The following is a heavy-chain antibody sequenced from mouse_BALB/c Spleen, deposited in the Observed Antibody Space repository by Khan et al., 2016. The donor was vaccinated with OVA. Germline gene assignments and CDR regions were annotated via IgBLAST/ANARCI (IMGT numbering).Heavy chain of an antibody. CDR3: ARRNYFGYAFAY. CDR2: ISPGSGDT. CDR1: GYTFTDYY. J-gene: IGHJ3*01. D-gene: IGHD1-2*01. V-gene: IGHV1-77*01. Sequence: QVQLKQSGAELARPGASVKLSCKASGYTFTDYYINWVKQRTGQGLEWIGEISPGSGDTYYNERFKGKATLTADKSSSTAYMQLSSLTSVASAVYFGARRNYFGYAFAYWGQGTLVTVSA.